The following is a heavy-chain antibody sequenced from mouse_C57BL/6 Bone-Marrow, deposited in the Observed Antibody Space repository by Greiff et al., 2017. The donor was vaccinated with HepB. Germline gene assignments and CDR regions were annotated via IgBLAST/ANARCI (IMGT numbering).Heavy chain of an antibody. J-gene: IGHJ4*01. CDR3: ARLMVTTPYYYAMDY. V-gene: IGHV3-3*01. CDR2: TFYSGIT. CDR1: GFSINSDCY. Sequence: EVQGVESGPSLVRPSQTLSLTCTVTGFSINSDCYWIWIRQFPGNKLEYIGYTFYSGITYYNPSLESRTYITRDTSKNQFSLKLSSVTTEDTATYYCARLMVTTPYYYAMDYWGQGTSVTVSS. D-gene: IGHD2-2*01.